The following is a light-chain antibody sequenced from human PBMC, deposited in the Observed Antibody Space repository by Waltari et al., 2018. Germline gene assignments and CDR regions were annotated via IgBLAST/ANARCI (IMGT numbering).Light chain of an antibody. V-gene: IGLV1-47*01. Sequence: QSVLTQPPSASGTPGQRVTISCSGSRSNIGSNYVYWYQQLPGTAPNLLIYRNNQRPSGGPDRFAGSKSGTSASLAISGLRSEDEADYYCAAWDDSLSGRVFGGGTKLTVL. CDR1: RSNIGSNY. CDR2: RNN. CDR3: AAWDDSLSGRV. J-gene: IGLJ3*02.